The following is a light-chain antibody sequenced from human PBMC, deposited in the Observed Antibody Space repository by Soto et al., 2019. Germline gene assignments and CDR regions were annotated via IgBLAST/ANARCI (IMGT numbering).Light chain of an antibody. CDR1: NSNIGNNY. J-gene: IGLJ2*01. CDR3: GTWDSSLSAAV. Sequence: QSVLTQPPSLSAAPGQKVIISCSGNNSNIGNNYVSWYRQFPGTAPKLVIHDDDERPSGVPDRFSGSKSGTSATLGITGLQTADEADYYCGTWDSSLSAAVFGGGTKLTVL. V-gene: IGLV1-51*01. CDR2: DDD.